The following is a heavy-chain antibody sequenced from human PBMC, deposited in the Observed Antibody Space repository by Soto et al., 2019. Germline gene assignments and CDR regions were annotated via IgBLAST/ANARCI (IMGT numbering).Heavy chain of an antibody. CDR2: ISYDGSNK. CDR1: GFTVSSNY. D-gene: IGHD6-6*01. CDR3: ARYSSSRSFDY. J-gene: IGHJ4*02. V-gene: IGHV3-30-3*01. Sequence: GGSLRLSCAASGFTVSSNYMHWVRQAPGKGLEWVAVISYDGSNKYYADSVKGRFTISRDNSKNTLYLQMNSLRAEDTAVYYCARYSSSRSFDYWGQGTLVTVSS.